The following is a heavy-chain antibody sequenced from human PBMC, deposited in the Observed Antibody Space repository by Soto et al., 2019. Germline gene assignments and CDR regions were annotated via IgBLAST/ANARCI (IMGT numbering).Heavy chain of an antibody. CDR3: ARDVDRTSHLNWFDP. J-gene: IGHJ5*02. CDR2: IWYHGTTK. V-gene: IGHV3-33*01. CDR1: GFTFSSYG. D-gene: IGHD5-12*01. Sequence: PGGSLRLSCAASGFTFSSYGMHWVRQAPGKGLEWVAVIWYHGTTKNYADSVKGRFTISRDTSKNTVYLQMDSLKVEDTAVYYCARDVDRTSHLNWFDPWGQGVMVTVSS.